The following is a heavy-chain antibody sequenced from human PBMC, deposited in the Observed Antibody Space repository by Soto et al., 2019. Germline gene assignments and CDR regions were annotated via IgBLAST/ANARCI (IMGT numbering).Heavy chain of an antibody. V-gene: IGHV3-33*01. CDR3: ARGTYDYIWGGTPDDAFDI. Sequence: PGGSLRLSCAASGFTFSSYGMHWVRQAPGKGLEWVAVIWYDGSNKYYADSVKGRFTISRDNSKNTLYLQMNSLRAEDTAVYYCARGTYDYIWGGTPDDAFDIWGQGTMVTVSS. J-gene: IGHJ3*02. CDR2: IWYDGSNK. D-gene: IGHD3-16*01. CDR1: GFTFSSYG.